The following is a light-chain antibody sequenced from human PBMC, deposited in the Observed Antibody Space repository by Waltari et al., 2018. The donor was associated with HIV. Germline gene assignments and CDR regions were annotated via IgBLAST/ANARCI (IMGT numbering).Light chain of an antibody. J-gene: IGLJ3*02. CDR1: SSNIGTGSD. V-gene: IGLV1-40*01. CDR3: QSYDSRLSGSV. CDR2: AKT. Sequence: QSALTQPPSVSGAPGQRVTISCTGTSSNIGTGSDVHWYQQLPGTAPPLLIYAKTNRPSGVPDRFSGSKSVTSSSLAITGLQAEDEADYYCQSYDSRLSGSVFGGGTKLTVL.